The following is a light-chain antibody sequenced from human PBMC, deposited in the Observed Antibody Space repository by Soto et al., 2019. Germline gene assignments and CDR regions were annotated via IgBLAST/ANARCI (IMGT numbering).Light chain of an antibody. CDR2: WAS. Sequence: DIVMTQSPDSLAVSLGERATINCKSSQSVLYSSNNKNYLAWYQQKPGQPPKLLIYWASTRESGVPDRFSGSGSGTEFTLTISSLQAEDVAVYYGQQYYATPPYTFGQGTKVEIK. J-gene: IGKJ2*01. CDR3: QQYYATPPYT. CDR1: QSVLYSSNNKNY. V-gene: IGKV4-1*01.